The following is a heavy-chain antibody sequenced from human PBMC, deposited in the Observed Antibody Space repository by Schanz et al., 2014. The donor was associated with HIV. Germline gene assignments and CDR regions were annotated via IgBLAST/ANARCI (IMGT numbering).Heavy chain of an antibody. V-gene: IGHV3-23*04. J-gene: IGHJ4*02. CDR3: ANEEVPNDY. Sequence: EVQLVESGGGVVQPGRSLRLSCAASGFTFSTYSMNWVRQAPGKGLEWVSAISGSGGRTFYADSVKGRFTISRDNSKNTVYLQMNSLRAEDTAVYYCANEEVPNDYWGQGTLVTVSS. CDR1: GFTFSTYS. CDR2: ISGSGGRT.